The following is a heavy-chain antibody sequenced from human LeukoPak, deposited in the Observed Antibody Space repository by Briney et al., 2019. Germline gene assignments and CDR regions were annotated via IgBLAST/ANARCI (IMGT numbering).Heavy chain of an antibody. D-gene: IGHD4-11*01. V-gene: IGHV3-74*01. J-gene: IGHJ4*02. Sequence: GGSLRLSCAASGFTFSIYWMHWVRQAPGKGLMWVSRISSDGSRTTYADSVRGRFTISRDNAKSTLYLQMNSLRAEDTAVYYCARVRDDYTYFDCWGQGTLVTVSS. CDR1: GFTFSIYW. CDR2: ISSDGSRT. CDR3: ARVRDDYTYFDC.